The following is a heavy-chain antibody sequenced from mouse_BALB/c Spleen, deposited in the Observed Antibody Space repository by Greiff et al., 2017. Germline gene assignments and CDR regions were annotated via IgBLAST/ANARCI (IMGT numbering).Heavy chain of an antibody. CDR1: GFTFSSYA. CDR3: AREGLRRWFAY. V-gene: IGHV5-9-4*01. Sequence: EVKVVESGGGLVKPGGSLKLSCAASGFTFSSYAMSWVRQSPEKRLEWVAEISSGGSYTYYPDTVTGRFTISRDNAKNTLYLEMSSLRSEDTAMYYCAREGLRRWFAYWGQGTLVTVSA. CDR2: ISSGGSYT. J-gene: IGHJ3*01. D-gene: IGHD2-2*01.